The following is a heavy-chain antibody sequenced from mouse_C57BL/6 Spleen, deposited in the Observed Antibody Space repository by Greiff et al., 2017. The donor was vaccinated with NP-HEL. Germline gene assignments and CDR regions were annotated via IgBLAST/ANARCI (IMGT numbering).Heavy chain of an antibody. D-gene: IGHD2-1*01. CDR2: IDPETGGT. CDR1: GYTFTDYE. J-gene: IGHJ3*01. V-gene: IGHV1-15*01. Sequence: VPLQQSGAELVRPGASVTLSCKASGYTFTDYEMHWVKQTPVHGLEWIGAIDPETGGTAYNQKFKGKAILTADKSSSTAYMELRSLTSEDSAVYYCTRGLYGNPWFAYWGQGTLVTVSA. CDR3: TRGLYGNPWFAY.